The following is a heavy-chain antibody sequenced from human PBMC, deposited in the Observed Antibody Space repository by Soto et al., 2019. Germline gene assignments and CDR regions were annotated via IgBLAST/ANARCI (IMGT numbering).Heavy chain of an antibody. CDR1: GFTFSSYA. J-gene: IGHJ4*02. CDR3: ARAQPTSSSSYFDY. D-gene: IGHD2-2*01. V-gene: IGHV3-23*01. Sequence: EVQLLESGGDLLQPGGSLRLSWAASGFTFSSYAMSWVRQAPGKGLEWVSTISGRGDDTYYTDSVKGRFTISRDNSKNTLYVHMNSLRAEDTAVYYCARAQPTSSSSYFDYWGQGTLVTVSS. CDR2: ISGRGDDT.